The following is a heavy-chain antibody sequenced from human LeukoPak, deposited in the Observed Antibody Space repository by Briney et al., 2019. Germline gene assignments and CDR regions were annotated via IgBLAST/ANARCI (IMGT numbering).Heavy chain of an antibody. CDR3: AKDPLAAAGPNWFDP. CDR1: GFTVSSNY. D-gene: IGHD6-13*01. J-gene: IGHJ5*02. Sequence: GGSLRLSCAASGFTVSSNYMSWVRQAPGKGLEWVSVIYSGGSTYYADSVKGRFTISRDNSKNTLYLQMNSLRAEDTAVYYCAKDPLAAAGPNWFDPWGQGTLVTVSS. CDR2: IYSGGST. V-gene: IGHV3-53*01.